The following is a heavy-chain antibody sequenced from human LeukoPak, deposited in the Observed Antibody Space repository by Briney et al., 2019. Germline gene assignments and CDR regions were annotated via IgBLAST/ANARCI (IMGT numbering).Heavy chain of an antibody. D-gene: IGHD2-15*01. CDR1: GFTFSSYS. J-gene: IGHJ4*02. Sequence: GGSLRLSCAASGFTFSSYSMTWVRQAPGKGLEWVSSISSSSSYIYYADSVKGRFTISRDNAKNSLYLQMNSLRAEDTAVYYCARAGGYCSGGSCYTHFDYWGQGTLVTVSS. CDR3: ARAGGYCSGGSCYTHFDY. CDR2: ISSSSSYI. V-gene: IGHV3-21*01.